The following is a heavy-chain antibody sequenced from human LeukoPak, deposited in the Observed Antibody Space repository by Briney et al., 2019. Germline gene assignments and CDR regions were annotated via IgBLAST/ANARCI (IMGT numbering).Heavy chain of an antibody. J-gene: IGHJ3*02. D-gene: IGHD5-12*01. CDR1: GGTFSSYT. CDR2: IIPILGIA. V-gene: IGHV1-69*04. Sequence: GASVKVSCKASGGTFSSYTTSWVRQAPGQGLEWMGRIIPILGIANYAQKFQGRVTITADKSTSTAYMELSSLRSEDTAVYYCARDGSIVATIPTSDAFDIWGQGTMVTVSS. CDR3: ARDGSIVATIPTSDAFDI.